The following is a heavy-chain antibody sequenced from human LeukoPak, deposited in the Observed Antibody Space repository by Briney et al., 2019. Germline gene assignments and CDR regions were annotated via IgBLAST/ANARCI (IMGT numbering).Heavy chain of an antibody. Sequence: PGGSLRLSCAASGFTFSSYAMSWVRQAPGKGLEWVSAISGSGGSTYYADSVKGRFTISRDNAKNSLYLQMNSLRAEDTALYYCAKDLGSSWLYYFDYWGQGTLVTVSS. V-gene: IGHV3-23*01. J-gene: IGHJ4*02. CDR3: AKDLGSSWLYYFDY. D-gene: IGHD6-13*01. CDR2: ISGSGGST. CDR1: GFTFSSYA.